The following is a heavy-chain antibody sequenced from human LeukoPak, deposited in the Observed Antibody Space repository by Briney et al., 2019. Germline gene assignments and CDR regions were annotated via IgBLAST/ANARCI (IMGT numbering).Heavy chain of an antibody. CDR3: AREGEQRLVPGFLSAGGPDAFDI. D-gene: IGHD6-13*01. CDR1: GFTFSSYA. CDR2: ISYDGSNK. Sequence: GGSLRLSCAASGFTFSSYAMHWVRQAPGKGLEWVAVISYDGSNKYYADSVKGRFTISRDNSKNTLYLQMNSLRAEDTAVYYCAREGEQRLVPGFLSAGGPDAFDIWGQGTMVTVSS. V-gene: IGHV3-30-3*01. J-gene: IGHJ3*02.